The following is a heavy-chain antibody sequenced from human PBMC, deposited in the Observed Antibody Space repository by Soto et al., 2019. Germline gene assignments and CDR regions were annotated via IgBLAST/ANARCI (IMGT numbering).Heavy chain of an antibody. V-gene: IGHV4-38-2*02. Sequence: NPSETLSLTCAVSGYSISSGYYWGCIRQPPGKGLEWIGSIYHSGSTYYNPSLKSRVTISVDTSKNQFSLKLSSVTAADTAVYYCARDGPPEVRGVIIPPIDYWGQGTLVTVS. J-gene: IGHJ4*02. CDR3: ARDGPPEVRGVIIPPIDY. D-gene: IGHD3-10*01. CDR1: GYSISSGYY. CDR2: IYHSGST.